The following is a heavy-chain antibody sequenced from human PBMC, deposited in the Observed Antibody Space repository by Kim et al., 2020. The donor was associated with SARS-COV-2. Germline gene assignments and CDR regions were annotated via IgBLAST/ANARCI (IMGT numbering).Heavy chain of an antibody. CDR3: AKRSGGSCYSAIDY. V-gene: IGHV3-23*01. D-gene: IGHD2-15*01. Sequence: GGSLRLSCAASGFTFSSYAMSWVRQAPGKGLEWVSAISGSGGSTYYADSVKGRFTISRDNSKNTLYLQMNSLRAEDTAVYYCAKRSGGSCYSAIDYWGQGPLVTVSS. CDR2: ISGSGGST. CDR1: GFTFSSYA. J-gene: IGHJ4*02.